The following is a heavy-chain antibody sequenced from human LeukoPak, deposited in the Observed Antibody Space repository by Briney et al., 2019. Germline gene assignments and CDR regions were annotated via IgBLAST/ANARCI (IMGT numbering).Heavy chain of an antibody. J-gene: IGHJ4*02. CDR1: GGSISSYY. CDR3: ARDAGSSGYPYYFDY. Sequence: PSETLSLTCTVSGGSISSYYWTWIRQPAGKGLEWIGRIYTSGSTNYNPSLKSRVTISVDTSKNQFSLKLSSVTAADTAVYYCARDAGSSGYPYYFDYWGQGTLVTVSS. D-gene: IGHD3-22*01. V-gene: IGHV4-4*07. CDR2: IYTSGST.